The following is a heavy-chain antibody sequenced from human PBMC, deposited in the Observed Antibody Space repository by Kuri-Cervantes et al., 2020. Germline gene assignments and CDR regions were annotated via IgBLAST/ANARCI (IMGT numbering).Heavy chain of an antibody. CDR1: GFTFDDYA. CDR3: ARDDVTTSGLVYYYGMDV. V-gene: IGHV3-9*01. J-gene: IGHJ6*02. CDR2: ISWNSGSI. D-gene: IGHD3/OR15-3a*01. Sequence: SLKISCAASGFTFDDYAMHWVRQAPGKGLEWVSGISWNSGSIGYADSVKGRFTISRDNAKNSLYLQMNSLRAEDTAVYYCARDDVTTSGLVYYYGMDVWGQGTTVTVSS.